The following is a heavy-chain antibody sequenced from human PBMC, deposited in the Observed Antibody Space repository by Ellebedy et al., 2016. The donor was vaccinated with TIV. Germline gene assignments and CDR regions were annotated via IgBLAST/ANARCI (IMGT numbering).Heavy chain of an antibody. D-gene: IGHD5-12*01. CDR1: GFTFSRFW. CDR2: INQGGSET. CDR3: ASAARGSGAYESF. V-gene: IGHV3-7*01. J-gene: IGHJ4*02. Sequence: PGGSLRLSCAASGFTFSRFWMAWVRQAQGKGLEWVATINQGGSETYYVDSVKGRFTISRDNSNNSLYLQMNSLRADDTALYYCASAARGSGAYESFWGQGTLVTVSS.